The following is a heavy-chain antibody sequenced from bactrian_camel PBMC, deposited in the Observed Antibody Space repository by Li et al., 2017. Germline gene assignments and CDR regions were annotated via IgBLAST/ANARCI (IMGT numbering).Heavy chain of an antibody. CDR1: EFRQSSKS. J-gene: IGHJ4*01. Sequence: HVQLVESGGESVQAGGSLRLSCAASEFRQSSKSMAWFRQAPGKEREGVGAILIGRDITYYRDSVKGRFTISHDNAKDMLYLQMNSLKPEDTGMYYCAADRLHHRVWYQRAEYTFWGQGTQVTVS. CDR3: AADRLHHRVWYQRAEYTF. CDR2: ILIGRDIT. D-gene: IGHD2*01. V-gene: IGHV3-3*01.